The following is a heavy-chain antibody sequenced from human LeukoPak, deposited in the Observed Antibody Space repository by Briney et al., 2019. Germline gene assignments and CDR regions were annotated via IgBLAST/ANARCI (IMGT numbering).Heavy chain of an antibody. CDR1: GYTFTSYD. CDR2: MNPNSGNT. D-gene: IGHD1-26*01. Sequence: ASLKVSCKASGYTFTSYDINWVRQATGQGLEWMRWMNPNSGNTGYAQKFQGRVTMTRNTSISTAYMELSSLRSEDTAVYYCARTLLGALDAFDIWGQGTMVTVSS. V-gene: IGHV1-8*01. J-gene: IGHJ3*02. CDR3: ARTLLGALDAFDI.